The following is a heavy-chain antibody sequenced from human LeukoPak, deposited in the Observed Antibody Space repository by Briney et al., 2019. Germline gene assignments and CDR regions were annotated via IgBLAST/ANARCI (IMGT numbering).Heavy chain of an antibody. Sequence: SETLSLTCTVSGGSISSGSYYWSWIRQPAGKGLEWIGRIYTSGSTNYNPSLKSRVTISVDTSKSQFSLKLSSVTAADTAVYYCAREGSSARGHDYWGQGTLVTVSS. CDR1: GGSISSGSYY. D-gene: IGHD6-19*01. J-gene: IGHJ4*02. CDR2: IYTSGST. V-gene: IGHV4-61*02. CDR3: AREGSSARGHDY.